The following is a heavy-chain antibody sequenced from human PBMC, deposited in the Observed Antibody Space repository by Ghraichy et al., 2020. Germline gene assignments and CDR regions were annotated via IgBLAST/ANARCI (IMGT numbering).Heavy chain of an antibody. J-gene: IGHJ4*02. CDR3: AKTNTFGGVIVRGDFDY. Sequence: GGSLRLSCAASGFTFSSYAMSWVRQAPGKGLEWVSAISGSGGSTYYADSVKGRFTISRDNSKNTLYLQMNSLRAEDTAVYYCAKTNTFGGVIVRGDFDYWGQGTLVTVSS. V-gene: IGHV3-23*01. CDR2: ISGSGGST. CDR1: GFTFSSYA. D-gene: IGHD3-16*02.